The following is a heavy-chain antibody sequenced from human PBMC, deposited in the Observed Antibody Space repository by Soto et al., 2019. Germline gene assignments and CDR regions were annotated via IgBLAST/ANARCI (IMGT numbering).Heavy chain of an antibody. CDR2: ISHDGTTR. CDR1: GPTIRGVA. D-gene: IGHD1-1*01. V-gene: IGHV3-30*03. CDR3: ARVGRGYNLGNGFDP. J-gene: IGHJ5*02. Sequence: QVQLVESGGGVVQPGGSLRLSCAASGPTIRGVALHWVRQAPGKGLEWVSSISHDGTTRYNKDFVKGRFSISRDDSKNTMDLQMHGLRGEDSAVYYCARVGRGYNLGNGFDPWGQGTLITVSS.